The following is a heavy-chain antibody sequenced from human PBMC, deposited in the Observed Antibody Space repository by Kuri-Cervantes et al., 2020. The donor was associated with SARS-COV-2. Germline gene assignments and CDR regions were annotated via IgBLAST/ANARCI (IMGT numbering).Heavy chain of an antibody. CDR1: GFTFSSYD. Sequence: GESLKISCAASGFTFSSYDMHWVRQATGKGLEWVSAIGTAGDTYYPGSVKGRFTISRENAKNTLYLQMSSLTADDTAVYYCVKEGLGHCPTTSCYPDSWGQGTLVTVSS. V-gene: IGHV3-13*04. J-gene: IGHJ5*01. D-gene: IGHD2-2*01. CDR2: IGTAGDT. CDR3: VKEGLGHCPTTSCYPDS.